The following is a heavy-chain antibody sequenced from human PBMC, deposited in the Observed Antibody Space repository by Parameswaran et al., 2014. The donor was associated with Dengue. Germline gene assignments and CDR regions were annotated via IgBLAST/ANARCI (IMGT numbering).Heavy chain of an antibody. V-gene: IGHV6-1*01. CDR2: TYYRSKWYN. CDR3: ARAGGPAQDFDY. Sequence: WIRQSPSRGLEWLGRTYYRSKWYNDYAVSVKSRITINPDTSKNQFSLQLNSVTPEDTAVYYCARAGGPAQDFDYWGQGTLVTVSS. J-gene: IGHJ4*02. D-gene: IGHD2-15*01.